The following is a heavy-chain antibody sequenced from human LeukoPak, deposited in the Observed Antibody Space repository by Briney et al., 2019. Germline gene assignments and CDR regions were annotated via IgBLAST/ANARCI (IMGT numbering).Heavy chain of an antibody. D-gene: IGHD3-9*01. CDR1: GFTFDDYT. Sequence: GGSLRLSCAASGFTFDDYTMHWVRQTPGKCLEWVSLISWNSDSTYYADSVKGRFTISRHNSKNSLYLLMNSLRTEDTALYYCVKDLGGGVYDILTGYNYYSGMDVWGQGTTVTVSS. CDR2: ISWNSDST. V-gene: IGHV3-43*01. J-gene: IGHJ6*02. CDR3: VKDLGGGVYDILTGYNYYSGMDV.